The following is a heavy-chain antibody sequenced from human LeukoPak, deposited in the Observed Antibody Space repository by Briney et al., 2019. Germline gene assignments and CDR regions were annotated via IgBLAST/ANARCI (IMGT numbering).Heavy chain of an antibody. CDR1: GGPISSSNYY. CDR2: IYYSGST. Sequence: NLSETLSLTCTVSGGPISSSNYYWGWIRQPPGKGLEWIGSIYYSGSTYYNPSLKSRVTISVDTSNNQFSLKLSPVTAADTAVYYCARLNPYDSSGYSPDYWGQGTLVTVSS. V-gene: IGHV4-39*01. J-gene: IGHJ4*02. D-gene: IGHD3-22*01. CDR3: ARLNPYDSSGYSPDY.